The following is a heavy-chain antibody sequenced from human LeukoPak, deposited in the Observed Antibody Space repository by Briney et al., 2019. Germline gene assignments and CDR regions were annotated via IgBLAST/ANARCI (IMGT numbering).Heavy chain of an antibody. CDR2: IYSGDST. CDR3: ARGSNYLYY. CDR1: GFTVSSNY. D-gene: IGHD2/OR15-2a*01. J-gene: IGHJ4*02. Sequence: GGSLRLSCSASGFTVSSNYISWVRQAPGKGLEWVSVIYSGDSTYYADSVQGRFTISRNNSNNPLYLQMNSLRAEDTAVYYCARGSNYLYYWGQGTLVTVSS. V-gene: IGHV3-53*01.